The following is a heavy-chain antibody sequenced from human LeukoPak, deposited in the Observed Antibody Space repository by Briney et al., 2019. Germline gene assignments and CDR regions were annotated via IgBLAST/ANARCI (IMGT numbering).Heavy chain of an antibody. D-gene: IGHD5-24*01. J-gene: IGHJ4*02. CDR3: ARGALEMATISY. CDR1: GGTFSSHA. Sequence: ASVKVSCKASGGTFSSHAISWVRQATGQGLEWMGWMNPNNGNTGYAQKFQGRLTMTRNTSISTAYMELSSLRSEDTAVYYCARGALEMATISYWGQGTLVTVSS. V-gene: IGHV1-8*02. CDR2: MNPNNGNT.